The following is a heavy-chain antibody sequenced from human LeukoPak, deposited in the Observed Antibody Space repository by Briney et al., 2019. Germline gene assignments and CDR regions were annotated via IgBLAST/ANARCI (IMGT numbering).Heavy chain of an antibody. CDR1: GYTFTSFD. Sequence: ASVKVSCKASGYTFTSFDINWVRQATGQGLEWMGWMNPNSGNTGYAQKFRGRVTMTRNTSISTAYMELSSLRFEDTAVYYCARGLGSSGHGGYWGQGTLVTVSS. J-gene: IGHJ4*02. V-gene: IGHV1-8*01. CDR3: ARGLGSSGHGGY. D-gene: IGHD6-19*01. CDR2: MNPNSGNT.